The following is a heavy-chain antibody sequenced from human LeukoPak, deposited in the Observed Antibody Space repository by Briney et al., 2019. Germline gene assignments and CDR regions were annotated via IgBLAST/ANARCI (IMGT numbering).Heavy chain of an antibody. J-gene: IGHJ4*02. D-gene: IGHD4/OR15-4a*01. V-gene: IGHV3-48*01. CDR1: GFTFSTYS. Sequence: GGSLRLSCAASGFTFSTYSMDWVRQAPGKGLEWVSYISSSGSTIYYADSVKGRFTISRDNSKNTLYLQMNSLRAEDTAVYYCARRAGAYSHPYDYWGQGTLVTVSS. CDR3: ARRAGAYSHPYDY. CDR2: ISSSGSTI.